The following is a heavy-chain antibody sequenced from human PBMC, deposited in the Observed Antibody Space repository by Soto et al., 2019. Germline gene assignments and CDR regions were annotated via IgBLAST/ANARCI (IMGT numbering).Heavy chain of an antibody. Sequence: GASVKVSCKVSGYTFTGYYLHWARQAPGQGLEWMGWINPDNGAANYAQQFQGRVTMTRDTSISTVYLEFSSLRSDDTAVYFCARGEDYRWLFHRLDYWGQGALVTVSS. CDR1: GYTFTGYY. J-gene: IGHJ4*02. CDR3: ARGEDYRWLFHRLDY. V-gene: IGHV1-2*02. CDR2: INPDNGAA. D-gene: IGHD2-8*02.